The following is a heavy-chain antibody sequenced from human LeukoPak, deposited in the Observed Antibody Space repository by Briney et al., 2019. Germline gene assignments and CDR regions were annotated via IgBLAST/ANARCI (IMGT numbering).Heavy chain of an antibody. J-gene: IGHJ4*02. V-gene: IGHV3-30*03. CDR2: ISYDGSNK. D-gene: IGHD2-2*01. Sequence: GGSLRLSCAASGFTFSNYGMHWVRQAPGKGLEWVAVISYDGSNKYYADSVKGRFTISRDNSKNTLYLQMNSLRAEDTAVYYCARDPPCSSTSCEATLDYWGQGTLVAVSS. CDR1: GFTFSNYG. CDR3: ARDPPCSSTSCEATLDY.